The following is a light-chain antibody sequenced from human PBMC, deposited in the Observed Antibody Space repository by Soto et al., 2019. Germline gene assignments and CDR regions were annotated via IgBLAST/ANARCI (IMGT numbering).Light chain of an antibody. Sequence: QSVLTQPASVSGSPGQSITLSCTGTSSDIGDYNYVSWYQQHPGKAPKLMIYEVTNRPSGVSNRFSGSKSGNTASLTISGLQAEDEADYYCSSYKISSTYVFGTGTKVTVL. CDR1: SSDIGDYNY. CDR3: SSYKISSTYV. V-gene: IGLV2-14*01. CDR2: EVT. J-gene: IGLJ1*01.